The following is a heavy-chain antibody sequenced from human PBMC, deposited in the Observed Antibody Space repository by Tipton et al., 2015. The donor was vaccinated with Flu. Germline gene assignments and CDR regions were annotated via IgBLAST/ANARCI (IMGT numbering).Heavy chain of an antibody. J-gene: IGHJ6*02. V-gene: IGHV4-30-4*08. CDR3: ARDQGFGGGISSDYYALGV. D-gene: IGHD3-16*01. Sequence: TLSLTCTVSGDSITSGDAYWSWIRQPPGKGLEWIGSIYYSGSTYYNPSLQSRLRISVDTSKNQFSLKLNSVTAADTAVYYCARDQGFGGGISSDYYALGVWGQGTTVTVSS. CDR1: GDSITSGDAY. CDR2: IYYSGST.